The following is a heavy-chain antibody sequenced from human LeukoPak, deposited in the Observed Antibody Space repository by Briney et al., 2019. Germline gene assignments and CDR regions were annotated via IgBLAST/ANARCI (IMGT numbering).Heavy chain of an antibody. CDR1: GYTFTSYD. Sequence: ASVKVSCTASGYTFTSYDINWVRQATGQGLEWMGWMNPNSGNTGYAQKFQGRVTMTRNTSISTAYMELSSLRSEDTAVYYCARGYVCSSTSCPPPLNGRIPLSWFDPWGQGTLVTVSS. D-gene: IGHD2-2*01. CDR3: ARGYVCSSTSCPPPLNGRIPLSWFDP. J-gene: IGHJ5*02. V-gene: IGHV1-8*02. CDR2: MNPNSGNT.